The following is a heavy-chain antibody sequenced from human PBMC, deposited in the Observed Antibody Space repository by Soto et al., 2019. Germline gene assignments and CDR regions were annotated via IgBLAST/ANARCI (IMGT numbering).Heavy chain of an antibody. CDR2: ISGSGGST. Sequence: EVQLLESGGGLVQPGGSLRLSCAASGFTFSSYAMSWVRQAPGKGLEWVSAISGSGGSTYYADSVKGRFTISRDNSKNTLYLHMNSLRAEDTAVYYWAKAHFRSPAPGVWGQGTTVTVSS. CDR3: AKAHFRSPAPGV. D-gene: IGHD2-15*01. J-gene: IGHJ6*02. CDR1: GFTFSSYA. V-gene: IGHV3-23*01.